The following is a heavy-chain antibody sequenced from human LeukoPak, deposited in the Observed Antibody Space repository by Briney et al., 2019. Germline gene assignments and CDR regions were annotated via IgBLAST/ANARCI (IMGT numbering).Heavy chain of an antibody. CDR2: ISSSSSFL. Sequence: PGGSLRLSYAASGFTFSSYSMNWVRQAPGKGLEWVSSISSSSSFLYYADSVKGRFTISRDNAKNSLYLQMNSLRAEDTAVYYCARDTSYYYYYGMDVWGQGTTVTVSS. V-gene: IGHV3-21*01. CDR3: ARDTSYYYYYGMDV. J-gene: IGHJ6*02. CDR1: GFTFSSYS.